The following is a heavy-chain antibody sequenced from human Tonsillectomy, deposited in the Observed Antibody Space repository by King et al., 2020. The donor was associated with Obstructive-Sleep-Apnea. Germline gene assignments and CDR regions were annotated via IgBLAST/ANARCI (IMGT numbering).Heavy chain of an antibody. V-gene: IGHV4-30-4*01. J-gene: IGHJ1*01. CDR3: ARTGIVVVPAAMSAPMVRGDPGYFQH. CDR1: GGSISSGDYY. D-gene: IGHD2-2*01. Sequence: LQLQESGPGLVKPSQTLSLTCTVSGGSISSGDYYWSWIRQPPGKGLEWIGYIYYSGSTYYNPSLKSRVTISVDTSKNQFSLKLSSVTAADTAVYYCARTGIVVVPAAMSAPMVRGDPGYFQHWGQGTLVTVSS. CDR2: IYYSGST.